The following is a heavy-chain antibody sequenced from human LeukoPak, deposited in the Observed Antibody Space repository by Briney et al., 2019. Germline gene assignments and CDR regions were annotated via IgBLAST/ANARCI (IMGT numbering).Heavy chain of an antibody. CDR1: GGSISSGGYS. CDR2: IYHSGST. Sequence: SQTLSLTCAVSGGSISSGGYSWSWIRQPPGKGLEWIGYIYHSGSTYYNSSLKSRVTISVDRSKNQFSLKLSSVTAADTAVYYCARYDFWSGPFDYWGQGTLVTVSS. J-gene: IGHJ4*02. V-gene: IGHV4-30-2*01. D-gene: IGHD3-3*01. CDR3: ARYDFWSGPFDY.